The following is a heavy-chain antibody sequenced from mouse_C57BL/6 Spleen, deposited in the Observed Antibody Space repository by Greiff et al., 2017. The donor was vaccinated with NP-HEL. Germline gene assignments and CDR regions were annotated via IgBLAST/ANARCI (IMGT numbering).Heavy chain of an antibody. CDR2: ISDGGSYT. CDR3: ARGGRYDYDEVDY. V-gene: IGHV5-4*03. J-gene: IGHJ2*01. CDR1: GFTFSSYA. Sequence: DVKLVESGGGLVKPGGSLKLSCAASGFTFSSYAMSWVRQTPEKRLEWVATISDGGSYTYYPDNVKGRFTISRDNAKNNLYLQMSHLKSEDTAMYYCARGGRYDYDEVDYWGQGTTLTVSS. D-gene: IGHD2-4*01.